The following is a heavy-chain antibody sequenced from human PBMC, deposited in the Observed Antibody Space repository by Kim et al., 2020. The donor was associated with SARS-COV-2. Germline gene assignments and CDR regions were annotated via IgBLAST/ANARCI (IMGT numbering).Heavy chain of an antibody. D-gene: IGHD3-10*01. J-gene: IGHJ5*02. V-gene: IGHV3-21*01. CDR2: ISSSSSYI. Sequence: GGSLRLSCAASGFTFSSYSMNWVRQAPGKGLEWVSSISSSSSYIYYADSVKGRFTISRDNAKNSLYLQMNSLRAEDTAVYYCARDPSGVPMVRGPRGWFDPWGQGTLVTVSS. CDR3: ARDPSGVPMVRGPRGWFDP. CDR1: GFTFSSYS.